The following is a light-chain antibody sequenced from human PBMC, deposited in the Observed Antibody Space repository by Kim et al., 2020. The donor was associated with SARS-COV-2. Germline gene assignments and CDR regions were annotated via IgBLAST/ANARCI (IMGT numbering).Light chain of an antibody. Sequence: SSELTQDPAVSVALGQTVRITCQGDSLRIYYASWYQQKARQAPVLVIYGKNNRPSGIPDRFSGSSSGNTASLTITGAQAEDEADYYCNSRDNSGNHVVFGGGTKVTVL. CDR3: NSRDNSGNHVV. V-gene: IGLV3-19*01. J-gene: IGLJ2*01. CDR2: GKN. CDR1: SLRIYY.